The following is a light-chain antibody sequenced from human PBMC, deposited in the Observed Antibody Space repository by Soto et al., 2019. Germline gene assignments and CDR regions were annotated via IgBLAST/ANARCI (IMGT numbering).Light chain of an antibody. J-gene: IGLJ3*02. CDR1: SFNIGSNY. CDR3: ATWDDSLSGWV. CDR2: RNN. V-gene: IGLV1-47*01. Sequence: QSVLTQPPSASGTPGQRVTISCSGSSFNIGSNYVYWYQQLPGTAPKLLIYRNNQRPSGVPDRFSASKSGTSAPLAISGLRSEDEADYYCATWDDSLSGWVFGGGTKLTVL.